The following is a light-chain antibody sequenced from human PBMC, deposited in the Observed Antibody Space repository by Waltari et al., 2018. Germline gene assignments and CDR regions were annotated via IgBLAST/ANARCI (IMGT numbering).Light chain of an antibody. J-gene: IGKJ1*01. CDR3: QQYNNWPPWT. CDR2: GAS. CDR1: QSVSSN. Sequence: EIVMTQSPATLSVSPGESSTLSCRSSQSVSSNLAWYQKNPGQAPRLLIYGASTRATGIPARFSGSGSWTEFTLTISSMQSEDFAVYYCQQYNNWPPWTFGQGTKVEIK. V-gene: IGKV3-15*01.